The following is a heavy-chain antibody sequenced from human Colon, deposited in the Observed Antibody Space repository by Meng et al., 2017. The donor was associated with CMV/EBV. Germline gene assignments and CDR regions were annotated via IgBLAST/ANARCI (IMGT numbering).Heavy chain of an antibody. V-gene: IGHV1-18*01. CDR1: GYTFSHYG. CDR3: ARVYNYNNLFFYAMDV. D-gene: IGHD1-20*01. Sequence: ASVKVSCKTSGYTFSHYGITWVRQAPGQGLEWVGWITTYNGNTNYEQKFQGRVTMTTDTSTSTVYMELRNLRSDDSAVYYCARVYNYNNLFFYAMDVWGQGTTVTVFS. CDR2: ITTYNGNT. J-gene: IGHJ6*02.